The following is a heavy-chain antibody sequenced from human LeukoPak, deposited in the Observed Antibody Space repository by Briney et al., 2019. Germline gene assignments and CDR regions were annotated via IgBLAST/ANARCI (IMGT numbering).Heavy chain of an antibody. J-gene: IGHJ4*02. Sequence: GGSLRLSCEASGFSVSIHGATWVRQVAGTGLEWVSGSDGSNTYYADSVRGRFTISSDNSKNTLYLQMTNLTVEDTGVYYCTKWSGFGANWGQGTLVTVSS. CDR1: GFSVSIHG. CDR2: SDGSNT. D-gene: IGHD3-10*01. CDR3: TKWSGFGAN. V-gene: IGHV3-23*03.